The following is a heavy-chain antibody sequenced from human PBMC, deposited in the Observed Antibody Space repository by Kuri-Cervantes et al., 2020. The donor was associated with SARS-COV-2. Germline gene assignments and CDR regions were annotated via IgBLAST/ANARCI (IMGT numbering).Heavy chain of an antibody. CDR1: GYTFTDYY. D-gene: IGHD3-3*01. Sequence: ASVKVSCKASGYTFTDYYIHWVRQAPGQGLEWMGWINPNGGGTNYAQKFQGRVTMTRGTSITTAYMELSRLRFDDTAVYYCARDRPYENTIFGVVPSHDWYFDLWGRGTLVTVSS. V-gene: IGHV1-2*02. J-gene: IGHJ2*01. CDR3: ARDRPYENTIFGVVPSHDWYFDL. CDR2: INPNGGGT.